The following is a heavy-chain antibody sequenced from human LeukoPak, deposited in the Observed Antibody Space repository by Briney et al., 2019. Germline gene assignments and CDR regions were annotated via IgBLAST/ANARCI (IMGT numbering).Heavy chain of an antibody. CDR1: GFTFSSYA. D-gene: IGHD3-22*01. CDR3: AKGDYYDSSGYYFYFDY. J-gene: IGHJ4*02. Sequence: GGCLRLSCAASGFTFSSYAMSWVRQAPGKGLEWVSAISGSGGSTYYADSVKGRFTISRDNSKNTLYLQMNSLRAEDTAVYYCAKGDYYDSSGYYFYFDYWGQGTLVTVSS. V-gene: IGHV3-23*01. CDR2: ISGSGGST.